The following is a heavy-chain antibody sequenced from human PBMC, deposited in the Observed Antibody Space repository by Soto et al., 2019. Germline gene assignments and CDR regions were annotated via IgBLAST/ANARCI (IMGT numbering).Heavy chain of an antibody. Sequence: SETLSLTCTVSGGSISSSSYYWGWIRQPPGKGLEWIGSIYYSGSTYYNPSLKSRVTISVDTSKNQFSLKLSSVTAADTAVYYCARHFSAAGVFDYWGQGTVTGVFDYWGQGTLVTVSS. CDR1: GGSISSSSYY. CDR2: IYYSGST. J-gene: IGHJ4*02. V-gene: IGHV4-39*01. D-gene: IGHD3-9*01. CDR3: ARHFSAAGVFDYWGQGTVTGVFDY.